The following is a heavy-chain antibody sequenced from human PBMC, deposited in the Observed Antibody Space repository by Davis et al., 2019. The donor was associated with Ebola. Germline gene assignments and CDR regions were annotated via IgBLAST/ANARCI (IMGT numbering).Heavy chain of an antibody. CDR3: ASGYIVATYYGMDV. Sequence: SETLSLTCTVSGGSISSSSYYWGWIRQPPGKGLEWIVAINHSGSTNYNPSLKSRVTISVDTSKNQFSLKLSSVTAADTAVYYCASGYIVATYYGMDVWGQGTTVTVSS. CDR2: INHSGST. V-gene: IGHV4-39*07. CDR1: GGSISSSSYY. J-gene: IGHJ6*02. D-gene: IGHD5-12*01.